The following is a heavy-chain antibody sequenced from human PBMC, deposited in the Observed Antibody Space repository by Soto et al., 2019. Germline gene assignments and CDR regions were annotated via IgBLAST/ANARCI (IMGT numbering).Heavy chain of an antibody. CDR1: GFPFTTYG. V-gene: IGHV3-30*18. CDR3: AKDLQSYGDYDYYCYGMDV. Sequence: SLKISCAAPGFPFTTYGMHWVRETPGKGLEWVAVISYDGTNKFYSDTVRGRYTISRDNFKNTLTLQMNSLRSDDTAVYSCAKDLQSYGDYDYYCYGMDVWGLGTRVTVSS. CDR2: ISYDGTNK. D-gene: IGHD4-17*01. J-gene: IGHJ6*02.